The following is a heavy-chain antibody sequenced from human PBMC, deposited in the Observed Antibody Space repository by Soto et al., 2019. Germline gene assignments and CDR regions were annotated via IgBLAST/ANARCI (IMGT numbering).Heavy chain of an antibody. D-gene: IGHD1-20*01. CDR2: IYHSGST. J-gene: IGHJ5*02. Sequence: SETLSLTCAVSGGSISSGGYSWSWIRQPPGKGLEWIGYIYHSGSTYYNPSLKSRVTISVDRSKNQFSLKLSSVTAADTAVYYCARGWDNWNNWFYPWGQGTLVTVSS. V-gene: IGHV4-30-2*01. CDR1: GGSISSGGYS. CDR3: ARGWDNWNNWFYP.